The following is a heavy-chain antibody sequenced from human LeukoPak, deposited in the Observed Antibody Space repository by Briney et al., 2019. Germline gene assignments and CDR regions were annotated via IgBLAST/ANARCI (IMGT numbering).Heavy chain of an antibody. J-gene: IGHJ3*02. D-gene: IGHD5-18*01. V-gene: IGHV3-21*01. Sequence: ETLSLTCTVSGGSISSSTYYWGWIRQPPGKGLEWVSSISSSSSYIYYADSMKGRFSISRDNAKSSLYLQMNSLRAEDTAVYYCARDKAVDTGRAFDIWGQGTMVTVSS. CDR3: ARDKAVDTGRAFDI. CDR1: GGSISSST. CDR2: ISSSSSYI.